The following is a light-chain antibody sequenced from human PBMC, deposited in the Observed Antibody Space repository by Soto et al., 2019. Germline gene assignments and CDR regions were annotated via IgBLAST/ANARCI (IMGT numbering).Light chain of an antibody. Sequence: DIQMTQSPASLSASIGDRVTISCRASQTIGRNLNWYQQKPGRAPTLLMFTSSSLQSGVPSRFSGSGSGTDFILTISSLQHEDFETYYCQQSYSTPPTLGQGTKVDIK. CDR3: QQSYSTPPT. CDR1: QTIGRN. V-gene: IGKV1-39*01. CDR2: TSS. J-gene: IGKJ1*01.